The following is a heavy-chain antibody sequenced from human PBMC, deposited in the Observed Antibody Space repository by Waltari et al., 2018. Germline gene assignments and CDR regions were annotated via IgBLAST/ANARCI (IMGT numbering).Heavy chain of an antibody. CDR2: INPNSGAT. J-gene: IGHJ4*02. Sequence: QVQLVQSGAEVKKPGAVVTVSCKASGYTFTDYYLPWVRQAPGQGLEWMGWINPNSGATNHAQQFQGRVTMTRDASITTAYMEVSSLRSDDTAVYYCARGMTTVTLTNYWGQGTLVTVSS. V-gene: IGHV1-2*02. CDR1: GYTFTDYY. D-gene: IGHD4-17*01. CDR3: ARGMTTVTLTNY.